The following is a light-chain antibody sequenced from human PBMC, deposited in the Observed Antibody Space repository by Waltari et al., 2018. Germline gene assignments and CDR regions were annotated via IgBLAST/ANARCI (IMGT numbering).Light chain of an antibody. CDR1: QSVSSSY. CDR3: QQYGSSPGT. J-gene: IGKJ2*01. Sequence: ETVLTQSPVPLSLSPGERATLFCRASQSVSSSYLAWYQQEPGQAPRLLIYGASSRATGIPDRFSGSGSGTDFTLTISRLEPEDFAVYYCQQYGSSPGTFGQGTKLEIK. CDR2: GAS. V-gene: IGKV3-20*01.